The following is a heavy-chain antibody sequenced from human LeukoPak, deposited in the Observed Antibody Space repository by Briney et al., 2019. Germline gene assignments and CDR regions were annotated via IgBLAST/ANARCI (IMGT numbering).Heavy chain of an antibody. Sequence: HPGGSLRLSCAASGFTFSRYWMSWVRQVPRKGLEWVANIKQDGSEKYYVDSVKGRFTISRDNAKNSLYPQMNSLRAEDTAVYYCARDKGDYDTSGSLFVFGGQGTLVTVSS. D-gene: IGHD3-22*01. CDR3: ARDKGDYDTSGSLFVF. V-gene: IGHV3-7*03. CDR1: GFTFSRYW. J-gene: IGHJ4*02. CDR2: IKQDGSEK.